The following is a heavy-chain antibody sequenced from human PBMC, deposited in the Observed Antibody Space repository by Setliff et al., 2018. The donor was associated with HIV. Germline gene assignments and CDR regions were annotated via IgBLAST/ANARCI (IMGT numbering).Heavy chain of an antibody. CDR2: VYYSGRT. CDR3: ARGYCSSNSCQEGFDY. Sequence: SETLSLTCTVSGGSISGGGYYWTWIRQYPGRGLEWIGSVYYSGRTYYSPSLKSRVTMSVDTPKNQFSLKLSSVTAADTAVYFCARGYCSSNSCQEGFDYWGQGTLVTVSS. CDR1: GGSISGGGYY. V-gene: IGHV4-39*07. D-gene: IGHD2-2*01. J-gene: IGHJ4*02.